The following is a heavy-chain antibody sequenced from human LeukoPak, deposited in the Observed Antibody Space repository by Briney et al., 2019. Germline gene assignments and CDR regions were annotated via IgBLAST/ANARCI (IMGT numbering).Heavy chain of an antibody. J-gene: IGHJ3*02. V-gene: IGHV5-51*01. Sequence: GESLKISCKGSGYSFTSYWIGWVRQMPGKGLEWMGIIYPGDSDTRYSPSFQGQVTISADKSISTAYLQWRSLKASDTAMYYCGSSGPQQQPGGAFDIWGQGTMVTVSS. CDR2: IYPGDSDT. CDR1: GYSFTSYW. D-gene: IGHD6-13*01. CDR3: GSSGPQQQPGGAFDI.